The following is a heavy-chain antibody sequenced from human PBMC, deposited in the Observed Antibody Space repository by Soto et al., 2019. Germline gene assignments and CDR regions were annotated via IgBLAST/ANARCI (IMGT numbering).Heavy chain of an antibody. V-gene: IGHV4-59*01. J-gene: IGHJ5*02. CDR2: LYYTGSP. Sequence: PSETLSLTCTVSGGYISSDYWSWIRQPPGKGLEWIGCLYYTGSPNYNPSLKSRVTISVDTSKNQFSLKLSSVTAADTAVYYCARSTLLYYYDSSGYSWFDPWGQGTLVTVSS. CDR1: GGYISSDY. D-gene: IGHD3-22*01. CDR3: ARSTLLYYYDSSGYSWFDP.